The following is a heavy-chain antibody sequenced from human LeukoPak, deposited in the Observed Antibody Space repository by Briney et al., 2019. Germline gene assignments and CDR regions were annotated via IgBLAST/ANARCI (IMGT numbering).Heavy chain of an antibody. V-gene: IGHV4-59*01. CDR3: ARAPPCADCYSLTTETNYFDY. CDR1: GGSISSYY. D-gene: IGHD2-21*02. CDR2: IYYSGST. J-gene: IGHJ4*02. Sequence: SETLSLTCTVSGGSISSYYWSSVRQPPGKGLEWIGYIYYSGSTNYNPSLKSRVTISVDTSKNQFSLKLSSVTAADTAVYYCARAPPCADCYSLTTETNYFDYWGQGTLVTVSS.